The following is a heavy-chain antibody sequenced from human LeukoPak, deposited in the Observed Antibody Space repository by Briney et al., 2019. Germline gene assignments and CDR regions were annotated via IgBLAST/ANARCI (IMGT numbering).Heavy chain of an antibody. J-gene: IGHJ4*02. CDR3: ARGWLRSDYCFDS. V-gene: IGHV3-74*01. Sequence: GGSLRLSCAASGVTFSSRCTHSVRQAPGKGLLWVSRINSDVSSAGYADSVKGRFAISRDDAKNTLCLQMNSLRAEDTAVYYCARGWLRSDYCFDSWGQGTLVTVSS. CDR1: GVTFSSRC. CDR2: INSDVSSA. D-gene: IGHD5-12*01.